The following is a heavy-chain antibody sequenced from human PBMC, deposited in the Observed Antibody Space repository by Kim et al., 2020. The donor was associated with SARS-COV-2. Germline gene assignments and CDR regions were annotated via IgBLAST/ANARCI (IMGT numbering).Heavy chain of an antibody. CDR1: GDSITSVGFY. D-gene: IGHD1-1*01. CDR2: IFYSGST. V-gene: IGHV4-31*03. CDR3: ARNARRYFGSVDSFNV. Sequence: SETLSLTCTVSGDSITSVGFYWSWLRQYPGKGPEWIGYIFYSGSTSYTPSLKSRIAISRETSKNQFSLRLTSVTAADTAIYYCARNARRYFGSVDSFNVWGQGTLVTVSS. J-gene: IGHJ3*01.